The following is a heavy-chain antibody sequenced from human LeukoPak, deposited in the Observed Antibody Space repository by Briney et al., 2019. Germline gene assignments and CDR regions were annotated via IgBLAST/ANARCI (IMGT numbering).Heavy chain of an antibody. J-gene: IGHJ3*02. D-gene: IGHD5-24*01. Sequence: GGSLRPSCVASGFTSSSYAMHWVRQAQGKGLGWVAVISYDGSNKYYADSVKGRFTISRDNSTNTMYLQMTSLRAEDTAVYYCARERDGYNYRQQSFDIWGQGTMVTVSS. V-gene: IGHV3-30-3*01. CDR1: GFTSSSYA. CDR3: ARERDGYNYRQQSFDI. CDR2: ISYDGSNK.